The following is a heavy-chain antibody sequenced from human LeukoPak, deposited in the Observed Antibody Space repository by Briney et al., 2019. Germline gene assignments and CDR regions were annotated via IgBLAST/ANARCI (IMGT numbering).Heavy chain of an antibody. CDR3: ARVPHYYDTSGYSYFDY. CDR2: PSASGGTR. V-gene: IGHV3-23*01. D-gene: IGHD3-22*01. Sequence: GGSLRLSCAASGFTFSSNAMSWVRQAPGQGPEWLSGPSASGGTRYYADSVKGRFTISKDNSKNALYLQMDGLRAEDTAVYYCARVPHYYDTSGYSYFDYWGQGSRVTVST. J-gene: IGHJ4*02. CDR1: GFTFSSNA.